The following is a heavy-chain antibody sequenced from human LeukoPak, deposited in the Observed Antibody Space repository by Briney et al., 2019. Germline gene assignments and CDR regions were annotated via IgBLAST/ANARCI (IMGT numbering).Heavy chain of an antibody. V-gene: IGHV3-30-3*01. Sequence: GGSLRLSCAASGFTFSSYAMHWVRQAPGKGLEWVAVISYDGSNKYYADSVKGRFTISRDNSKNTLYLQMNSLRAEDTAVYYCARDLFPWLASGIGWFDPWAQGTLVTVSS. CDR3: ARDLFPWLASGIGWFDP. J-gene: IGHJ5*02. CDR2: ISYDGSNK. D-gene: IGHD3-10*01. CDR1: GFTFSSYA.